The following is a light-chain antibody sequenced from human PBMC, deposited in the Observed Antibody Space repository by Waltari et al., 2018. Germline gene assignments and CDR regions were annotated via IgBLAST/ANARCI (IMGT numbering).Light chain of an antibody. CDR2: YDS. V-gene: IGLV3-21*01. CDR3: QVWDANTDPGV. J-gene: IGLJ1*01. Sequence: SYVLTQPPSVSVAPGETARITCGGNNIESKSVHWYRQRPGQAPVLVIPYDSERPSGLPGRFSGSNSGNTATLTISRVEAGDEADDYCQVWDANTDPGVFGTGTEVTVL. CDR1: NIESKS.